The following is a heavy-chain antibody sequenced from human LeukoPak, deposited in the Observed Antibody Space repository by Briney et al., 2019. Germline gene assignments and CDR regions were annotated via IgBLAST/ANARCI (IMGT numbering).Heavy chain of an antibody. D-gene: IGHD5-18*01. J-gene: IGHJ4*02. CDR1: GFTSGFTFSESW. V-gene: IGHV3-7*01. Sequence: GGSLRLSCAASGFTSGFTFSESWMSWVRQAPGAGLEWVACIKGGASEKYYVASVKGRFTISRDNAKRSLYLQMNSLRAEDTGVYYCASLDTALSSAIWGQGTLVTVSS. CDR2: IKGGASEK. CDR3: ASLDTALSSAI.